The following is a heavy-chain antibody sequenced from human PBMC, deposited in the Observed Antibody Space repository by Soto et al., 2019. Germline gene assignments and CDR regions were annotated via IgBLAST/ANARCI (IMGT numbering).Heavy chain of an antibody. CDR1: GDMFRNSA. J-gene: IGHJ6*02. V-gene: IGHV1-69*01. CDR2: IIPLFRKT. CDR3: ARARLSNGDPNIYFFYGLAV. D-gene: IGHD3-10*01. Sequence: QVQLVQSGAEVKRPGSSVKVSCKASGDMFRNSAFTWVRQAPGQGLAWMGVIIPLFRKTDVAQKFQGRVNLTADESTSSLYMEVSSLTSEDTAVYFCARARLSNGDPNIYFFYGLAVWGQVTTITVSS.